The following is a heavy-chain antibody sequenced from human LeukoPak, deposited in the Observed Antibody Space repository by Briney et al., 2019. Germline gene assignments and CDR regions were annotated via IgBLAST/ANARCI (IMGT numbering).Heavy chain of an antibody. CDR1: GYTFSSYA. Sequence: ASVKVSCKGSGYTFSSYATNWVRQAPGQGLEWMGWISAYNGNTNYARKLQGRVTMTTDTSTNTAYMELNNLTSDDTAVYYCARGGRYGGNTGLDFWGLGTLVTVSS. D-gene: IGHD4-23*01. CDR3: ARGGRYGGNTGLDF. J-gene: IGHJ4*02. CDR2: ISAYNGNT. V-gene: IGHV1-18*01.